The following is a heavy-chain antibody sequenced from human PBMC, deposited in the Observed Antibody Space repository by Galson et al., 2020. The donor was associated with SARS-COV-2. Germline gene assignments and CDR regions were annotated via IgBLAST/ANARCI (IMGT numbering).Heavy chain of an antibody. Sequence: GGSLRLSCAASGFTFSSYAMHWVRQAPGKGLEWVAVISYDGSNKYYADSVKGRFTISRDNSKNTLYLQMNSLRAEDTAVYYCARPYSGSYYSNFDYWGQGTPVSVSA. CDR3: ARPYSGSYYSNFDY. D-gene: IGHD1-26*01. V-gene: IGHV3-30*04. J-gene: IGHJ4*02. CDR1: GFTFSSYA. CDR2: ISYDGSNK.